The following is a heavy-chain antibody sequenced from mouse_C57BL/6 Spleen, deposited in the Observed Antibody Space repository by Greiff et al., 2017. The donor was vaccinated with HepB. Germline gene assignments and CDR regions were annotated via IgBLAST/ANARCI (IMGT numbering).Heavy chain of an antibody. CDR1: GFNIKDDY. Sequence: EVQLQQSGAELVRPGASVKLSCTASGFNIKDDYMHWVKQRPEQGLEWIGWIDPENGDTEYASKFQGKATITADTSSNPAYLQLSSLTSEDTAVYYCTPGYAAYWGQGTLVTVSA. V-gene: IGHV14-4*01. D-gene: IGHD2-2*01. CDR2: IDPENGDT. CDR3: TPGYAAY. J-gene: IGHJ3*01.